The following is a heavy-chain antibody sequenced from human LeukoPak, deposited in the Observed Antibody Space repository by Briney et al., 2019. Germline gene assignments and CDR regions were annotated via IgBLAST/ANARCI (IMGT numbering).Heavy chain of an antibody. D-gene: IGHD6-13*01. Sequence: ASVKVSCKASGYTFTNFEINWVRQVAGQGLEWMGWMNPNSGNTGYAQKFQGRVTMTRNTSISTAYMELSSLRSEDTAVYYCARGIAAAGLIWFDPWGQGTLVTVSS. CDR1: GYTFTNFE. J-gene: IGHJ5*02. CDR3: ARGIAAAGLIWFDP. CDR2: MNPNSGNT. V-gene: IGHV1-8*02.